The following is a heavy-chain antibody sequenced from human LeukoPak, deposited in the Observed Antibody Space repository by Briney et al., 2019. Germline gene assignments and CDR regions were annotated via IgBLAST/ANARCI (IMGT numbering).Heavy chain of an antibody. D-gene: IGHD3-10*01. CDR3: AKDVAGVRGVRGGFDY. CDR1: GFTFSSYA. Sequence: PGGSLRLSGAASGFTFSSYAMSWVRQAPGKGLEWVSAIGGSGVSTYYADSVKGRFTISRDNSKNTLYMQMNSLRAEDTAIYDCAKDVAGVRGVRGGFDYGGQGTLVTVSS. J-gene: IGHJ4*02. V-gene: IGHV3-23*01. CDR2: IGGSGVST.